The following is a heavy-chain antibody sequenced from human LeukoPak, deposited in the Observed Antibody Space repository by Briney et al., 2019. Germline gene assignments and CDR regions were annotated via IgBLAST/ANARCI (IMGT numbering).Heavy chain of an antibody. CDR2: ILPIFGTT. CDR3: GRVSCGGNCYSLIGTFDI. D-gene: IGHD2-15*01. J-gene: IGHJ3*02. Sequence: GASVKVSCKASGYTFPSYGISWVRQSPGQGLEWMGGILPIFGTTNYAQKFQARVTITADESTSTAYMEMSSLRSEDTAVYYCGRVSCGGNCYSLIGTFDIWGQGTMVTVSS. CDR1: GYTFPSYG. V-gene: IGHV1-69*13.